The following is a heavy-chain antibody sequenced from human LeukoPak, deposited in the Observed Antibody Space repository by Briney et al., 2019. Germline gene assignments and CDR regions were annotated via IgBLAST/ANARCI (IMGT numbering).Heavy chain of an antibody. D-gene: IGHD6-13*01. CDR1: GCTFSSYA. V-gene: IGHV3-30*04. CDR3: AKDQIAAAGQYDY. Sequence: GGSLRLSCGASGCTFSSYAMYWVRQAPGKGLEWVAVISYDGSNKYYADSVKGRFTVSRDNSKNTLYLQMNSLRAEDTAVYYCAKDQIAAAGQYDYWGQGTLVTVSS. CDR2: ISYDGSNK. J-gene: IGHJ4*02.